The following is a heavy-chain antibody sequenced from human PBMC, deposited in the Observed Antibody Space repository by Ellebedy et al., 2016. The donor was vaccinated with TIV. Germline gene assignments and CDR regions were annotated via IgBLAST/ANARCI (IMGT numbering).Heavy chain of an antibody. CDR1: GGSFSGYY. CDR2: INHIGST. CDR3: ARVNYYDSSGYRQYWYFDL. J-gene: IGHJ2*01. Sequence: MPSETLSLTCAVYGGSFSGYYWSWIRQPPGKGLEWIGEINHIGSTNYNPSLKSRVTISVDKSKNQFSLKLSSVTAADTAVYYCARVNYYDSSGYRQYWYFDLWGRGTLVTVSS. D-gene: IGHD3-22*01. V-gene: IGHV4-34*01.